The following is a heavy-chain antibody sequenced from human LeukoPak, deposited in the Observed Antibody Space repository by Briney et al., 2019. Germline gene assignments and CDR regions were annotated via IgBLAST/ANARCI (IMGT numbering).Heavy chain of an antibody. D-gene: IGHD2-2*02. V-gene: IGHV3-23*01. Sequence: GSLRLSCAASGFTFSSYAMSWVRQAPGKGLEWVSAISGSGGSTYYADSVKGRFTISRDNSKNTLYLQMNSLRAEDTAVYYCAKEAGYCSSTSCYTGVGYWGQGTLVTVSS. CDR2: ISGSGGST. CDR1: GFTFSSYA. J-gene: IGHJ4*02. CDR3: AKEAGYCSSTSCYTGVGY.